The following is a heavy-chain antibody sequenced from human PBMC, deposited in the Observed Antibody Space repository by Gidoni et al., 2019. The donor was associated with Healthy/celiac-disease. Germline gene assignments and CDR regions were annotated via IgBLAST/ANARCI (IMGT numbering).Heavy chain of an antibody. J-gene: IGHJ2*01. Sequence: EVQLVESGGGLVQPGGSLRLSCAASGFTFSSYDMHWVRQATGKGLEWVSAIGTAGDTYYPGSVKGRFTISRENAKNSLYLQMNSLRAGDTAVYYCARAGAAAGDSSYWYFDLWGRGTLVTVSS. V-gene: IGHV3-13*01. CDR3: ARAGAAAGDSSYWYFDL. D-gene: IGHD6-13*01. CDR1: GFTFSSYD. CDR2: IGTAGDT.